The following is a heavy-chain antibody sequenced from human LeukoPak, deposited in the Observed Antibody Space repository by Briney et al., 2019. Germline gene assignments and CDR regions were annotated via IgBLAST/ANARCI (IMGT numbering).Heavy chain of an antibody. D-gene: IGHD5-24*01. CDR3: ARGSRWLQPPEGY. V-gene: IGHV3-48*04. CDR1: GFTFSSYS. CDR2: ISSSSSTI. Sequence: PGGSLRLSCAASGFTFSSYSMNWVRQAPGKGLEWVSYISSSSSTIYYADSVKGRFTISRDNAKNSLYLQMNSLRAEDTAVYYCARGSRWLQPPEGYWGQGTLVTVSS. J-gene: IGHJ4*02.